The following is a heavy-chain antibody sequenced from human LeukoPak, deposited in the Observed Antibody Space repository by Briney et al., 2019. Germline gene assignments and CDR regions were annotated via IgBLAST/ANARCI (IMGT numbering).Heavy chain of an antibody. V-gene: IGHV3-11*01. CDR3: ARVAHWNYADY. D-gene: IGHD1-7*01. J-gene: IGHJ4*02. Sequence: PGGSLRLSCAGSGFTFSSYAMSWIRQAPGKGLEWVSYISSSGSTIYYADSVKGRFTISRDNAKNSLYLQMNSLRAEDTAVYYCARVAHWNYADYWGQGTLVTVSS. CDR2: ISSSGSTI. CDR1: GFTFSSYA.